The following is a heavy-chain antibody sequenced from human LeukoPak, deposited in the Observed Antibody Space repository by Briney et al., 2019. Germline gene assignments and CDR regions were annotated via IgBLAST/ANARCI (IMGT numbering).Heavy chain of an antibody. CDR3: ARSYALHYFDY. J-gene: IGHJ4*02. CDR1: GFTFSSYA. D-gene: IGHD4-17*01. V-gene: IGHV3-64*01. CDR2: ISSNGGST. Sequence: AGGSLRLSCAASGFTFSSYAMHWVRQAPGKGLEYVSAISSNGGSTYYANSVKGRFTISRDNSKNTLYLQMGSLRAEDMAVYYCARSYALHYFDYWGQGTLVTVSS.